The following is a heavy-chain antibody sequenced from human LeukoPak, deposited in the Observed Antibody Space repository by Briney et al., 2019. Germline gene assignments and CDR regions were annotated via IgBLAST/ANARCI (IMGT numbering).Heavy chain of an antibody. Sequence: PSETLSLTCTVSGGSISSGSYYWSWIRQPAGKGLEWIGRIYTSGSTNYNPSLKSRVTISVDTSKNQLSLKLSSVTAADTAVYYCARDSGSYTDYFDYWGQGTLVTVSS. CDR3: ARDSGSYTDYFDY. J-gene: IGHJ4*02. CDR1: GGSISSGSYY. CDR2: IYTSGST. V-gene: IGHV4-61*02. D-gene: IGHD1-26*01.